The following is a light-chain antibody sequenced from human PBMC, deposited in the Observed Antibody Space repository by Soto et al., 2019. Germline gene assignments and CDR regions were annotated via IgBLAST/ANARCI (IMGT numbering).Light chain of an antibody. J-gene: IGLJ1*01. CDR2: SNN. V-gene: IGLV1-44*01. CDR3: AAWDDSLNASYV. CDR1: SSNIGSNT. Sequence: QSVLTQPPSASGTPGQRVTISCSGSSSNIGSNTVNWYQQLPGTAPKLLIYSNNQRPSGVPDRISGSKSGTSDSLAISGLQFEDEADYYCAAWDDSLNASYVFGTGTKVTVL.